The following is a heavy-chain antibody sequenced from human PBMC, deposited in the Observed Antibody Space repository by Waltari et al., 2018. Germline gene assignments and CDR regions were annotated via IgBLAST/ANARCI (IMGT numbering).Heavy chain of an antibody. CDR2: INPNTGAT. CDR3: ARDLFPSFWSGYGIDF. CDR1: GYTFNDYY. Sequence: QVQLVQSGADVTKPGASVRVSCTTSGYTFNDYYIYWVRQAPGKGLEWMGWINPNTGATNLAQKYQGRLSMTRDTSITTAYMELNGLTSDDTAVYYCARDLFPSFWSGYGIDFWGQGTLVTVSS. V-gene: IGHV1-2*02. D-gene: IGHD3-3*01. J-gene: IGHJ3*01.